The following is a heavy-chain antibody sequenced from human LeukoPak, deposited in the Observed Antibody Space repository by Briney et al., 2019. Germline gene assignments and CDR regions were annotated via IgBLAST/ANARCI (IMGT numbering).Heavy chain of an antibody. J-gene: IGHJ4*02. Sequence: GGSPRLSCAASGFSFSSYAMSWVRQAPGKGLEWVSGISDSGDTTWDADSVKGRFTISRDNYKNTVYLQMNSLRAEDTAVYYCAKNSNWETDYWGQGTLVTVSS. CDR1: GFSFSSYA. CDR3: AKNSNWETDY. D-gene: IGHD1-26*01. CDR2: ISDSGDTT. V-gene: IGHV3-23*01.